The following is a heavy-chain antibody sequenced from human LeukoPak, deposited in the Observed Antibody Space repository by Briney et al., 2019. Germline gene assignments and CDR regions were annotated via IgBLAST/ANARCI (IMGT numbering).Heavy chain of an antibody. J-gene: IGHJ4*02. CDR2: IKSTAYGGAA. D-gene: IGHD3-16*01. V-gene: IGHV3-49*02. Sequence: GGSLRLSCVASGFNFEDFPMNWVRQAPGKGLEWVGFIKSTAYGGAAEYAASVRGRFTISRDDSKSIAYLQMNSLKTEDTAVYYCTRPSHLWVPVAQAGYWGRGTLVTVSS. CDR3: TRPSHLWVPVAQAGY. CDR1: GFNFEDFP.